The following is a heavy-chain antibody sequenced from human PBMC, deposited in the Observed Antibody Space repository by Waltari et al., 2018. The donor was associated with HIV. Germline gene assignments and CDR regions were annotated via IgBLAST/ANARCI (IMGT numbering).Heavy chain of an antibody. CDR1: GGSVSSGSYY. CDR2: IYYSGNT. J-gene: IGHJ2*01. Sequence: QVQLQESGPGLVKPSETLSLTCTVSGGSVSSGSYYWSWIRQPPGKGLEWIGYIYYSGNTYYTPSLESRVTISVDTSKNLLSLKLTSGTAADTAVYFCARQLIVVIPNYWYFDLWGRGTLVTVSS. CDR3: ARQLIVVIPNYWYFDL. V-gene: IGHV4-61*01. D-gene: IGHD3-22*01.